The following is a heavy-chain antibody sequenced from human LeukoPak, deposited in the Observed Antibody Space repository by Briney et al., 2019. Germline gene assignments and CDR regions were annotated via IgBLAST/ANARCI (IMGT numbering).Heavy chain of an antibody. CDR2: FDPEDGET. Sequence: ASVKVSCKVSGYTLTELSMHWVRQAPGKGLEWMGGFDPEDGETIYAQKFQGRVTMTEDTSTDTAYMELSSLRSEDTAVYYCATENSGSYQGGSEFGYWGQGTLVTVSS. CDR1: GYTLTELS. J-gene: IGHJ4*02. D-gene: IGHD1-26*01. CDR3: ATENSGSYQGGSEFGY. V-gene: IGHV1-24*01.